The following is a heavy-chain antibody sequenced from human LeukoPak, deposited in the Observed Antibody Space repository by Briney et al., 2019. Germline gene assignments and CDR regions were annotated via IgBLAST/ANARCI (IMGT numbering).Heavy chain of an antibody. CDR1: GGSISSSSYY. D-gene: IGHD2-2*01. CDR3: ARRGGYCSSTSCSNWFDP. V-gene: IGHV4-39*01. CDR2: IYYSGST. Sequence: SETLSLTCTVSGGSISSSSYYWGWIRQPPGKGLEWIGSIYYSGSTYYNPSLKSRVTISVDTSKNQFSLQLSSVTAADTAVYYCARRGGYCSSTSCSNWFDPWGQGTLVTVSS. J-gene: IGHJ5*02.